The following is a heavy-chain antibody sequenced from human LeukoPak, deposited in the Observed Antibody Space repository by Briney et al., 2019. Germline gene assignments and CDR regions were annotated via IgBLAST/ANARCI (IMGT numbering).Heavy chain of an antibody. D-gene: IGHD3-22*01. J-gene: IGHJ4*02. CDR1: GFTFGDYA. CDR2: IRSKAYGGTT. Sequence: GGSLRLSCTASGFTFGDYAMSWVRQAPGKGLEWVGFIRSKAYGGTTDYAASVKGRFTVSRDDSKSIAHLQMNSLKTEDTAVYYCTRLKLGYYDSSGYYLTPFDYWGQGTLVTVSS. V-gene: IGHV3-49*04. CDR3: TRLKLGYYDSSGYYLTPFDY.